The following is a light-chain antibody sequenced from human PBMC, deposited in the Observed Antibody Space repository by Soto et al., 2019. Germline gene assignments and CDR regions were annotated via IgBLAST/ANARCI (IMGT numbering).Light chain of an antibody. CDR3: QQYGSSPWT. Sequence: EIVLTQSPGTLSLSPGERATLSCRASQSVRSSYLAWYQQKPGQAPRLLIFGASTRATGIPDRFSGGGSGTDFTLTISRLEPEDFAVYYCQQYGSSPWTFGQGAKVEIK. CDR1: QSVRSSY. V-gene: IGKV3-20*01. CDR2: GAS. J-gene: IGKJ1*01.